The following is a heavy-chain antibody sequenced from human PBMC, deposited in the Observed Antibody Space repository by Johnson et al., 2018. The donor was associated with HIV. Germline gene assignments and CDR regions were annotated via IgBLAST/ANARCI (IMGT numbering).Heavy chain of an antibody. CDR2: ISYDGSNK. D-gene: IGHD2-15*01. J-gene: IGHJ3*02. CDR3: ARDRSRQLLLTSDAFDI. V-gene: IGHV3-30*04. Sequence: QVQLVESGGGVVQPGRSLRLSCAASGFTFSSYAMHWVRQAPGKGLEWVAVISYDGSNKYYADSVKGRFTISRDNSKNTLYLQMNSRRAEDTAVYYCARDRSRQLLLTSDAFDIWGQGTMVTVSS. CDR1: GFTFSSYA.